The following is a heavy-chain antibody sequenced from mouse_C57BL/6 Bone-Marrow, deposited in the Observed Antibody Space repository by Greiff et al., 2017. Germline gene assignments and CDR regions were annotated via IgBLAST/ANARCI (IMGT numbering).Heavy chain of an antibody. CDR3: ASYYYGSSLY. D-gene: IGHD1-1*01. CDR1: GYTFTDYY. CDR2: INPYNGGT. V-gene: IGHV1-19*01. J-gene: IGHJ2*01. Sequence: VQLKESGPVLVKPGASVKMSCKASGYTFTDYYMNWVKQSHGKSLEWIGVINPYNGGTSYNQKFKGKATLTVDKSSSTAYMELNSLRSEDSAVYYCASYYYGSSLYWGQGTTLTVSS.